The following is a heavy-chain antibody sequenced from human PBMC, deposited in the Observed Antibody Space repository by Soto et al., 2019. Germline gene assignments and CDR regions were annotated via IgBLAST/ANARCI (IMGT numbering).Heavy chain of an antibody. Sequence: GGSLRLSCAASGFTFSSYAMAWVLQAPGKGLEWVSSISGSGGSTNHVDSVKGRFTISRDNSKNTLFLQMNSLRAEDTAVYYCAKRPYYYDSRGYWVDYWGQGTLVTVSS. CDR1: GFTFSSYA. CDR2: ISGSGGST. J-gene: IGHJ4*02. CDR3: AKRPYYYDSRGYWVDY. D-gene: IGHD3-22*01. V-gene: IGHV3-23*01.